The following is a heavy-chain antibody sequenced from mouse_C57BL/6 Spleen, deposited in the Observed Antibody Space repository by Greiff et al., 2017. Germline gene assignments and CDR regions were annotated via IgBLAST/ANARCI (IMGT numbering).Heavy chain of an antibody. J-gene: IGHJ4*01. CDR2: IRNKANGYTT. Sequence: EVQVVESGGGLVQPGGSLSLSCAASGFTFTDYYMSWVRQPPGKALEWLGFIRNKANGYTTEYSASVKGRFTISRDNSQSILYLQMNALRAEDSATYYCARSPPGRGYAMEYWGQGTSVTVSS. CDR3: ARSPPGRGYAMEY. V-gene: IGHV7-3*01. CDR1: GFTFTDYY.